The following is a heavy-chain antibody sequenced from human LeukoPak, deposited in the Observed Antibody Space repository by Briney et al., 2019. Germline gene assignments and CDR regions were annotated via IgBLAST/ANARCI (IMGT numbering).Heavy chain of an antibody. J-gene: IGHJ4*02. Sequence: GGSLRLSCAASGFTFSSYAMSWVRQAPGEGLEWVSAISGSGGSTYYADSVKGRFTISRDNSKNTLYLQMNSLRAEDTAVYYCAKAYLRGVIKDYWGQGTLVTVSS. CDR1: GFTFSSYA. CDR2: ISGSGGST. CDR3: AKAYLRGVIKDY. V-gene: IGHV3-23*01. D-gene: IGHD3-10*01.